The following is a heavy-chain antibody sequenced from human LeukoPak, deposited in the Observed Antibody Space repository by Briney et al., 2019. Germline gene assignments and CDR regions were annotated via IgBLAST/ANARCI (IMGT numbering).Heavy chain of an antibody. Sequence: KHGESLKISCKGSGYIFTSYWIGWVRQMPGKGLEWMGIIYPGDSDTRYSPSFQGQVTISADESISTAYLQWSSLKASDTAMYYCARGYCSGGSCSLFDYWGQGTLVTVSS. CDR2: IYPGDSDT. D-gene: IGHD2-15*01. CDR1: GYIFTSYW. J-gene: IGHJ4*02. CDR3: ARGYCSGGSCSLFDY. V-gene: IGHV5-51*01.